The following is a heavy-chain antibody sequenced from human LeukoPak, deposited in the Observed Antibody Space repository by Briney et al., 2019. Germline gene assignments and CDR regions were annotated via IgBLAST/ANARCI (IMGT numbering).Heavy chain of an antibody. J-gene: IGHJ3*02. D-gene: IGHD4-17*01. Sequence: PGGSLRLSCAASEFPFSYYAMNWVRQAPGKGLEWVSSIGASGHSTYYAASVKGRFTISRGNSKTTLYLQMDSLTAEDTAVYYCTRGLGTVNDAFDIWGQGTMVTVSS. V-gene: IGHV3-23*01. CDR3: TRGLGTVNDAFDI. CDR1: EFPFSYYA. CDR2: IGASGHST.